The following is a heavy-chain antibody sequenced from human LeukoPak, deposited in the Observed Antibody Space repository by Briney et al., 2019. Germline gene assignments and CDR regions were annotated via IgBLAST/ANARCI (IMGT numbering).Heavy chain of an antibody. CDR2: IRTKVYNYAT. V-gene: IGHV3-73*01. D-gene: IGHD2-2*01. CDR3: TRLGEYSSSWDDY. Sequence: GGSLRLSCAASGVTFSDSTIHWVRQASGKGLEWVWRIRTKVYNYATAYAASVIGRFTISRDDSKNTAYLQMNSLKSEDTAVYYCTRLGEYSSSWDDYWGQGTLVTVSS. J-gene: IGHJ4*02. CDR1: GVTFSDST.